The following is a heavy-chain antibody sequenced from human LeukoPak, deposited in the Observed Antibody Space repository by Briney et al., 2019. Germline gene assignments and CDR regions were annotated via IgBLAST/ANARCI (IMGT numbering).Heavy chain of an antibody. D-gene: IGHD3-10*01. CDR1: GYTFTGYY. Sequence: ASVTVSFKASGYTFTGYYMHWVRQAPGQGLEWMGWINPNSGGTNYAQKFQGRVTMTRDTSISTAYMELSRLRSDDTAVYYCARGFIYYGSGSYYTQDVWGKGTTVTISS. CDR3: ARGFIYYGSGSYYTQDV. CDR2: INPNSGGT. V-gene: IGHV1-2*02. J-gene: IGHJ6*04.